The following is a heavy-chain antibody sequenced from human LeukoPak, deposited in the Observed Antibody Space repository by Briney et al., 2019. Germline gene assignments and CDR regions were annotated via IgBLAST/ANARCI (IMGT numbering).Heavy chain of an antibody. D-gene: IGHD3-22*01. V-gene: IGHV3-30*18. J-gene: IGHJ4*02. CDR3: AKDAMIVVVTVAGYFDY. CDR2: ISYDGSNK. CDR1: GFTFSSYG. Sequence: QTGGSLRLSCAASGFTFSSYGIHWVRQAPGKGLEWVAVISYDGSNKYYADSVKGRFTVSRDNSKSTLYLQMNSLRAEDTAVYYCAKDAMIVVVTVAGYFDYWGQGTLVTVSS.